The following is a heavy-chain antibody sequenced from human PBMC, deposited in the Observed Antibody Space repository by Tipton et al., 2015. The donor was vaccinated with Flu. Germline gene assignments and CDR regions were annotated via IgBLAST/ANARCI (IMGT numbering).Heavy chain of an antibody. CDR1: GYSFTTYW. D-gene: IGHD3-22*01. CDR2: MYPADSDT. J-gene: IGHJ2*01. V-gene: IGHV5-51*03. Sequence: QLVQSGAEVKKPGESLNISCKASGYSFTTYWIGWVRQTPGKGLEWMGMMYPADSDTRYSPSFEGPGTFSGDNSINTAYLHWNTLRASDTAVYYCVRPQTQDSSSWYFDVWGRGTLVTFSS. CDR3: VRPQTQDSSSWYFDV.